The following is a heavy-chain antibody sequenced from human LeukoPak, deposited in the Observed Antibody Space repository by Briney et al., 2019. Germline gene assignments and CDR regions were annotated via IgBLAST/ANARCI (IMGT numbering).Heavy chain of an antibody. CDR1: GASINSGGFF. CDR3: ARVLGVTTGHTFDI. CDR2: IYYNGYT. Sequence: SETLSLTCTVSGASINSGGFFWSWIRQHPGKGLEWIGHIYYNGYTYYNPSLTSRLAISLDTSKTQFSLRLSSVTAADTALYYCARVLGVTTGHTFDIWGQGIMVTVSS. D-gene: IGHD4-17*01. V-gene: IGHV4-31*03. J-gene: IGHJ3*02.